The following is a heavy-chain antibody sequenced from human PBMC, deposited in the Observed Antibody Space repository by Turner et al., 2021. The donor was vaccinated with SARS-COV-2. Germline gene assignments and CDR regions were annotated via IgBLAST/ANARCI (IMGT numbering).Heavy chain of an antibody. CDR1: GYTFTGYY. CDR3: AREGAPVSSSSRVWFDP. CDR2: INPNSGGT. V-gene: IGHV1-2*02. Sequence: QVQLVQSGAEVKKPGASVKVPCKASGYTFTGYYMHWVRQAPGQGLEWMGWINPNSGGTNYAQKFQGRVTMTRDTSISTAYMDLSRLRSDDTAVYYCAREGAPVSSSSRVWFDPWGQGTLVTVSS. D-gene: IGHD6-6*01. J-gene: IGHJ5*02.